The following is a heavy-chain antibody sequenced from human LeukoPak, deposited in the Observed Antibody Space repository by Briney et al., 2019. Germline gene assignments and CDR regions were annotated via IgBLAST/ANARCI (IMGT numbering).Heavy chain of an antibody. D-gene: IGHD3-22*01. CDR3: ARATWDDHYSSGYYSRHFDY. CDR1: GFTVSNYY. J-gene: IGHJ4*02. Sequence: GGSLRLSCAASGFTVSNYYMNWVRQAPGKGLEWVSVIYAGVSAIYGGGSTYYADSVKGRFSISRDNSKNALYLQMNTLRDEDTAVYYCARATWDDHYSSGYYSRHFDYWGQGALVTVSS. CDR2: IYAGVSAIYGGGST. V-gene: IGHV3-53*01.